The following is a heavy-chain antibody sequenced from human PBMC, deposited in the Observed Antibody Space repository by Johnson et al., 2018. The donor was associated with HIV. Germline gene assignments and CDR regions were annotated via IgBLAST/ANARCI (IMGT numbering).Heavy chain of an antibody. J-gene: IGHJ3*02. CDR3: ARAGYSNYDRAFDI. CDR2: IISDGSCT. CDR1: GFTFSSYW. V-gene: IGHV3-74*01. D-gene: IGHD4-11*01. Sequence: EQLVESGGGLVQPGGSLRLSCAASGFTFSSYWMHWVRQAPGKGLVWVSRIISDGSCTVSADSVKGRFSISGDNAKNSLYLQMNSLRAEDTALYYCARAGYSNYDRAFDIWGQGTMVTVSS.